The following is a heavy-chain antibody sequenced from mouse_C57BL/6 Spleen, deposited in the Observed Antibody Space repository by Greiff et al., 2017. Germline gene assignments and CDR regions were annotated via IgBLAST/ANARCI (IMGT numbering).Heavy chain of an antibody. J-gene: IGHJ4*01. V-gene: IGHV1-82*01. D-gene: IGHD5-1*01. CDR3: ARRSNYAMDY. Sequence: VKLQQSGPELVKPGASVKISCKASGYAFSSSWMDWVKQRPGKGLEWIGRIYPGDGDTNYNGKFKGKATLTADKSSSTAYMQLSSLTSEDSAVYFCARRSNYAMDYWGQGTSVTVSS. CDR2: IYPGDGDT. CDR1: GYAFSSSW.